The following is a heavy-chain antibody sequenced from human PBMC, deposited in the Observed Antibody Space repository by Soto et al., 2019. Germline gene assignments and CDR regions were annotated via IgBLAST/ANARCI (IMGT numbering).Heavy chain of an antibody. J-gene: IGHJ6*02. CDR3: ARDQGGDYGDYIYGMDV. V-gene: IGHV3-30-3*01. D-gene: IGHD4-17*01. Sequence: GGSLRLSCAASGFTFSSYAMHWVRQAPGKGLEWVAVISYDGSNKYYADSVKGRFTISRDNSKNTLYLQMNSLRAEDTAVYYCARDQGGDYGDYIYGMDVWGQGTTVTVYS. CDR2: ISYDGSNK. CDR1: GFTFSSYA.